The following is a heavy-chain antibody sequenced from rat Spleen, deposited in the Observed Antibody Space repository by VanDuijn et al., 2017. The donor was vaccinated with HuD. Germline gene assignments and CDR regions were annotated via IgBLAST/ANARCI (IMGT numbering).Heavy chain of an antibody. J-gene: IGHJ3*01. CDR3: TRDNYDGTYYYGFAS. CDR1: GFTFSDYY. CDR2: ITHTGDST. D-gene: IGHD1-12*02. V-gene: IGHV5-20*01. Sequence: EVQLVESGGGLVQPGRSLKLSCAASGFTFSDYYMAWVRQAPTKGLEWVAAITHTGDSTFYPDSVKGRFTISRDDAKSTLYLQMNSLRSEDTATYYCTRDNYDGTYYYGFASWGQGTLV.